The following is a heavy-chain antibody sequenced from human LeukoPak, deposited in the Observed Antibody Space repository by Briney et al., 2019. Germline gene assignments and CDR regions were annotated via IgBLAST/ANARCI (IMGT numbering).Heavy chain of an antibody. CDR2: TNPSGGST. CDR1: GYTFTSYY. CDR3: ARDDGYSYGTGGLY. Sequence: ASVKVSCKASGYTFTSYYMNWVRQAPGQGLEWMGRTNPSGGSTNYAQKFQGRVTVTRDTSTSTVYMELSSLRSEDTAVYYCARDDGYSYGTGGLYWGQGTLVTVSS. D-gene: IGHD5-18*01. J-gene: IGHJ4*02. V-gene: IGHV1-46*01.